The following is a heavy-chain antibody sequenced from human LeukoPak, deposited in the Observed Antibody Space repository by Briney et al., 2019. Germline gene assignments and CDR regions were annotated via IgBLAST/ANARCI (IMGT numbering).Heavy chain of an antibody. CDR1: GYTFTIYG. V-gene: IGHV1-18*01. J-gene: IGHJ5*02. CDR3: ARDQSNWFDP. CDR2: ISAYNGNT. Sequence: GASVTLSFTSSGYTFTIYGISWVRHAPGQGLEWMGWISAYNGNTNYAQKLQGRVTMTTDTSTSTAYMELRSLRSDDTAVYYCARDQSNWFDPWGQGTLVTVSS.